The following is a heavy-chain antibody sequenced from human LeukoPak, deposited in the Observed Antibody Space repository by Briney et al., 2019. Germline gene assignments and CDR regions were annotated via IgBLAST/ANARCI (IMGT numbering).Heavy chain of an antibody. J-gene: IGHJ3*02. D-gene: IGHD2-21*02. CDR2: ISSSSSYI. Sequence: GGSLRLSCAASGFTFSSYSMNWVRQAPGKGLEWVSSISSSSSYIYYADSVKGRFTISRDNAKNSLYLQMNSLRAEDTAVYYYAREGAYCGGDCYDAFDIWGQGTMVTVSS. CDR1: GFTFSSYS. V-gene: IGHV3-21*01. CDR3: AREGAYCGGDCYDAFDI.